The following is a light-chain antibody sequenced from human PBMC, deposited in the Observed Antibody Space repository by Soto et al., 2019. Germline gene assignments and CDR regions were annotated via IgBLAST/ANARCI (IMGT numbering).Light chain of an antibody. CDR1: QSISSSY. J-gene: IGKJ1*01. CDR3: QQYGSSRT. Sequence: EIVLTQSPGTLSLSPGERATLSCRVSQSISSSYLAWYQQKPGQAPRLLIYDASSRATGTPDRFSGSASGTDFTLTISRLEPEDFAVYYCQQYGSSRTFGQGTKLDIK. CDR2: DAS. V-gene: IGKV3-20*01.